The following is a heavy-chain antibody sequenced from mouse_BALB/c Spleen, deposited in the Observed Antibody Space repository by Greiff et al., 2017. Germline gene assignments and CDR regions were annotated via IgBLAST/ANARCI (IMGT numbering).Heavy chain of an antibody. CDR2: ISSGSSTI. CDR3: AREITTVVNPYYFDY. V-gene: IGHV5-17*02. CDR1: GFTFSSFG. D-gene: IGHD1-1*01. Sequence: EVMLVESGGGLVQPGGSRKLSCAASGFTFSSFGVHWVRQAPEKGLEWVAYISSGSSTIYYADTVKGRFTISRDNPKNTLFLQMTSLRSEDTAMYYCAREITTVVNPYYFDYWGQGTTLTVSS. J-gene: IGHJ2*01.